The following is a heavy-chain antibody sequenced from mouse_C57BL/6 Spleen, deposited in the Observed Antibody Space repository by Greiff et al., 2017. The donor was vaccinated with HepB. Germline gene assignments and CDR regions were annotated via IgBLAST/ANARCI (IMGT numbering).Heavy chain of an antibody. CDR3: ARGSSGYVEAMDY. CDR1: GYTFTDYY. V-gene: IGHV1-76*01. CDR2: IYPGSGNT. D-gene: IGHD3-2*02. J-gene: IGHJ4*01. Sequence: QVQLQQSGAELVRPGASVKLSCKASGYTFTDYYINWVKQRPGQGLEWIARIYPGSGNTYYNEKFKGKATLTAEKSSSTAYMQLSSLTSEDSAVYFCARGSSGYVEAMDYWGQGTSVTVSS.